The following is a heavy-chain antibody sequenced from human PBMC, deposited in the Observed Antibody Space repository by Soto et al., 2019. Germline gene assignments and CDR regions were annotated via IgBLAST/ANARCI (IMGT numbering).Heavy chain of an antibody. CDR1: GGSISTYY. V-gene: IGHV4-4*07. Sequence: PSETLSLTCTVSGGSISTYYWNWIRQPAGRGLEWIGRIYSSGSTSSNPSSSNPSLKSRVTMSVDTSKSQFSLNLSSVTAADTGIYYCARVPQRGYNLYSGIMDVWGQGPTVTVSS. CDR2: IYSSGSTSSNPS. J-gene: IGHJ6*02. D-gene: IGHD5-18*01. CDR3: ARVPQRGYNLYSGIMDV.